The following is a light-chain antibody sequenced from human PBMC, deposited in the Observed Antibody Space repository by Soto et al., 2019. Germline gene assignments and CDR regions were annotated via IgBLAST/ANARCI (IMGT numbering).Light chain of an antibody. J-gene: IGKJ4*01. CDR1: QDVGGSY. Sequence: EIVLTQSPGTLSLSPGEKATISCRASQDVGGSYLAWYQQKPGQAPRLVIYGVSSRATGIPDRFSGSGSGTDFTLTISRLEAEDFAVYYCQQYDRSALTFGGGTKVDIK. V-gene: IGKV3-20*01. CDR2: GVS. CDR3: QQYDRSALT.